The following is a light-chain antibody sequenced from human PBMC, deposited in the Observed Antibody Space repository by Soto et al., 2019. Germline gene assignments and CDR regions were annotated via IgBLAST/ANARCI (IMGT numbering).Light chain of an antibody. CDR2: AAS. V-gene: IGKV1-39*01. CDR1: QSISSY. CDR3: QQSYSTPLT. Sequence: DIQMTQSPSALADFALARVTLTCRASQSISSYLNWYQQKPGKAPKLLIYAASSLQSGVPSRFSGSGSGTDFTLTISSLQPEDWATYYCQQSYSTPLTCGGGTRGDI. J-gene: IGKJ4*01.